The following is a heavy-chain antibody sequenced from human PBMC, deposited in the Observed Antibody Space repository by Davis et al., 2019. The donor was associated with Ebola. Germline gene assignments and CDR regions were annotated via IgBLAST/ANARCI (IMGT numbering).Heavy chain of an antibody. J-gene: IGHJ4*02. CDR1: GYIFTSYG. CDR3: ARDTGWLQLRD. CDR2: ISAYNGNT. V-gene: IGHV1-18*01. D-gene: IGHD5-24*01. Sequence: AASVKVSCKTSGYIFTSYGITWVRQAPGQGLEWMGWISAYNGNTNYAQNVQDRVTMTTDTSTSIAYMELSSLRSEDTAVYYCARDTGWLQLRDWGQGTLVTVSS.